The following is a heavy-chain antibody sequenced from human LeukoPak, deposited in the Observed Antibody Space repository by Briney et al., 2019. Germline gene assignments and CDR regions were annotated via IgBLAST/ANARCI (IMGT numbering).Heavy chain of an antibody. CDR2: INPSGGST. CDR3: ARDLGIAVAGTTYFDY. Sequence: GASVKVSCKASGYTFTSYDINWVRQATGQGLEWMGIINPSGGSTSYAQKFQGRVTMTRDMSTSTVYMELSSLRSEDTAVYYCARDLGIAVAGTTYFDYWGQGTLVTVSS. D-gene: IGHD6-19*01. CDR1: GYTFTSYD. V-gene: IGHV1-46*01. J-gene: IGHJ4*02.